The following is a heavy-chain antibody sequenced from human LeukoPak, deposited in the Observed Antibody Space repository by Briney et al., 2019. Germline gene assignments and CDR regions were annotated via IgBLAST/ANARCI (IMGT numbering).Heavy chain of an antibody. CDR1: GGSFSGYY. CDR2: ISHSGST. D-gene: IGHD3-16*01. CDR3: ASLWGSDTFDY. J-gene: IGHJ4*02. V-gene: IGHV4-34*01. Sequence: SETLSLTCAVYGGSFSGYYWSWIRQPPGKGLEWIGEISHSGSTNYNPSLKSRVTISVDTSKNQFSLKLTSVTAADPAVYYCASLWGSDTFDYWGQGTLVTVSS.